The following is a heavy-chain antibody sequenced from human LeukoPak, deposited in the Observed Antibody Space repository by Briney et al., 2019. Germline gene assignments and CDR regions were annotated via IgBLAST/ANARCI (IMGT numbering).Heavy chain of an antibody. V-gene: IGHV3-7*01. CDR1: GFTFNNYW. CDR2: IRQDGNEK. CDR3: ARDGTAPGLYFDL. J-gene: IGHJ4*01. D-gene: IGHD6-13*01. Sequence: PGGSLRLPCAVSGFTFNNYWMNWVRQAPGKGLEWVASIRQDGNEKSYVDSLKGRFTISRDNAKNSLYLQMSSLRAEDTAVYYCARDGTAPGLYFDLWGQGTLVTVSS.